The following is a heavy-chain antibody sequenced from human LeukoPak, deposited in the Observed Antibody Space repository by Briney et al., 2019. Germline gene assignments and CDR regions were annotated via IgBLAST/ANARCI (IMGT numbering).Heavy chain of an antibody. CDR3: ATGFKLGYCSSTSCPNYYYMDV. V-gene: IGHV1-24*01. J-gene: IGHJ6*03. D-gene: IGHD2-2*01. CDR2: FDPEDGET. CDR1: GGTFSSYA. Sequence: ASVKVSCKASGGTFSSYAISWVRQAPGQGLEWMGGFDPEDGETIYAQKFQGRVTMTEDTSTDTAYMELSSLRSEDTAVYYCATGFKLGYCSSTSCPNYYYMDVWGKGTTVTVSS.